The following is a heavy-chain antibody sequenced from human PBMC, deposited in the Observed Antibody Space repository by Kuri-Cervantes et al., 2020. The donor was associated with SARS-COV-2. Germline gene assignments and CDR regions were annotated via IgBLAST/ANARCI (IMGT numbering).Heavy chain of an antibody. CDR2: IWYDGSNK. Sequence: GESLKISCAASGFTFSSYGMHWVRQAPGKGLEWVAVIWYDGSNKYYADSVKGRFTISRDNAKNSLYLQMNSLRAEDTALYYCARERTFLGAFDIWGQGTMVTVSS. J-gene: IGHJ3*02. CDR3: ARERTFLGAFDI. D-gene: IGHD3-16*01. CDR1: GFTFSSYG. V-gene: IGHV3-33*01.